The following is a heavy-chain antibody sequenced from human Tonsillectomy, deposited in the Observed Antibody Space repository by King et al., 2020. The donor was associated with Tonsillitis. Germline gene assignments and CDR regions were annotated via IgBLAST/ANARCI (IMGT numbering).Heavy chain of an antibody. V-gene: IGHV4-31*03. Sequence: MQLQESGPGLVKPSQTLSLTCTVSGGSISSGGYYWSWIRQHPGKGLEWIGYSYYSGSTYYNPSLKSRVTISVDTSKNQFSLKLSSVTAADTAVYYCSRESRGGWYDYWGQGTLVTVSS. J-gene: IGHJ4*02. CDR2: SYYSGST. CDR3: SRESRGGWYDY. CDR1: GGSISSGGYY. D-gene: IGHD6-19*01.